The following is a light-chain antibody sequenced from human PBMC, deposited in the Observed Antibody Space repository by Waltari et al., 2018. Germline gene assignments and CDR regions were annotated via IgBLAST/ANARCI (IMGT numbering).Light chain of an antibody. CDR1: QSVGRT. CDR2: DAS. CDR3: QKYGTRPAT. Sequence: EIVLTQSPASLSLSPGDRATLSCRASQSVGRTLAWYQQRPGQAPRLLIYDASSRATGLPDRFSGSGSGTDFSLTSSRLEPEDFAVYYCQKYGTRPATFGQGTKVEVK. V-gene: IGKV3-20*01. J-gene: IGKJ1*01.